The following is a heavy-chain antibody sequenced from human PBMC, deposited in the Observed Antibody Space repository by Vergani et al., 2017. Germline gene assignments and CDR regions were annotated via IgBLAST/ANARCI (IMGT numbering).Heavy chain of an antibody. D-gene: IGHD4-23*01. Sequence: QVQLQQWGAGLLKPSETLSLTCAVYGGSFSGYYWSWIRQPPWKGLEWIGEINHSGSTNYNPSLKSRVTISVDTSKNQFSLKLSSVTAADTAVYYCARGPNGGNSGRWFDPWGQGTLVTVSS. CDR1: GGSFSGYY. J-gene: IGHJ5*02. CDR2: INHSGST. V-gene: IGHV4-34*01. CDR3: ARGPNGGNSGRWFDP.